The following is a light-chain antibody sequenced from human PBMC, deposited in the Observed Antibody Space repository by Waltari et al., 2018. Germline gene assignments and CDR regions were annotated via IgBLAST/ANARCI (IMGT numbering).Light chain of an antibody. CDR2: GKN. V-gene: IGLV3-19*01. J-gene: IGLJ2*01. CDR1: SLKTYY. Sequence: SSELTQDPAVSVALGQTAKITCQGDSLKTYYTSWYQQNPGQAPVLVIYGKNLRPTGIPGRLSGSRSGNTASLTVTGAQAEDEADYYCNSRDTSGFPVVFGGGTKVTVL. CDR3: NSRDTSGFPVV.